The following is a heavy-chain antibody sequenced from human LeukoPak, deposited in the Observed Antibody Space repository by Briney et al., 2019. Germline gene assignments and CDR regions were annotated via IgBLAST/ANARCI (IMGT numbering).Heavy chain of an antibody. CDR2: INHSGST. CDR1: GFTFSNSA. Sequence: GSLRLSCAASGFTFSNSAMSWIRQPPGKGLEWIGEINHSGSTNYNPSLQSRVTISVDTSKHQFSLKLSSVTAADTAVYYCARQRAPGYYYDSSNYFDYWGQGTLVTVSS. D-gene: IGHD3-22*01. V-gene: IGHV4-34*01. CDR3: ARQRAPGYYYDSSNYFDY. J-gene: IGHJ4*02.